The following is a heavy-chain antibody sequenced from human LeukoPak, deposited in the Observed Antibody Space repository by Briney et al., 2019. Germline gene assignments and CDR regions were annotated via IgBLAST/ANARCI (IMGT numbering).Heavy chain of an antibody. CDR2: IYSGGST. D-gene: IGHD1-26*01. CDR3: ARDRSVGTTTGWFDP. V-gene: IGHV3-53*01. CDR1: RFTVSSNY. J-gene: IGHJ5*02. Sequence: PGGSLRLSCVVSRFTVSSNYMNWVRQAPGKGLEWVSVIYSGGSTYYADSVKGRFTISRDNSKNTLYLQMNSLRGDDTAIYYCARDRSVGTTTGWFDPWGQGTLVTVSS.